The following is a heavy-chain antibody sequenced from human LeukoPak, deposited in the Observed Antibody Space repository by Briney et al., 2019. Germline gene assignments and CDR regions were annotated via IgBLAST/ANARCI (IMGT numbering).Heavy chain of an antibody. D-gene: IGHD4-23*01. V-gene: IGHV3-48*03. CDR1: GFTFSSFE. J-gene: IGHJ4*02. CDR3: ARDTVVADY. CDR2: ISSSSSTI. Sequence: PGGSLILSCAASGFTFSSFEMNWVRQAPGKGLEWVSYISSSSSTIYYADSVKGRFTISRDNAKNSLYLQMNSLRAEDTAVYYCARDTVVADYWGQGTLVTVSS.